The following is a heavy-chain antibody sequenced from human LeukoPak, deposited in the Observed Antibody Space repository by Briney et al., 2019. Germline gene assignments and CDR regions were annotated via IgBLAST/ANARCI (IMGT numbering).Heavy chain of an antibody. J-gene: IGHJ5*02. CDR1: GFTFSNYA. V-gene: IGHV3-23*01. CDR3: AKDPYYGSGSIAFDH. D-gene: IGHD3-10*01. CDR2: VSDSGDST. Sequence: PGGSLRLSCAASGFTFSNYAMSWVRQAPGKGLEWVSAVSDSGDSTYYADSVKGRFAISRDNSKNTLYLQMNSLRAEDTAVYYCAKDPYYGSGSIAFDHWGQGTLVTVSS.